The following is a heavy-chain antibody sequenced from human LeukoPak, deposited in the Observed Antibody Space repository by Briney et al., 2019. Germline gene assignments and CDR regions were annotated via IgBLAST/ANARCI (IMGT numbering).Heavy chain of an antibody. D-gene: IGHD4-23*01. CDR2: ISGSGGST. Sequence: GGSLRLSCAASGFTFSSYAMSWVRQAPGKGLEWVSGISGSGGSTYYADSAKGRFTISRDNSKNTLYLQMNSLRADDTAVYYCARDRGDTVVTHRYAFDIWGQGTMVTVSS. CDR1: GFTFSSYA. V-gene: IGHV3-23*01. CDR3: ARDRGDTVVTHRYAFDI. J-gene: IGHJ3*02.